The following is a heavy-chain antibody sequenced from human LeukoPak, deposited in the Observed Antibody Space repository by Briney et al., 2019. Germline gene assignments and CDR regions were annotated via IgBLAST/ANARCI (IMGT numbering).Heavy chain of an antibody. Sequence: GASVKVSCKASGGTFSSYAISWVRQAPGQGLEWMGGIIPIFGTANYAQKFQGRVTITADESTSTAYMELSSLRSEDTAVYYCARVSGDYGIFSWYFDLWGRGTLVTVSS. J-gene: IGHJ2*01. CDR3: ARVSGDYGIFSWYFDL. V-gene: IGHV1-69*13. D-gene: IGHD4-17*01. CDR1: GGTFSSYA. CDR2: IIPIFGTA.